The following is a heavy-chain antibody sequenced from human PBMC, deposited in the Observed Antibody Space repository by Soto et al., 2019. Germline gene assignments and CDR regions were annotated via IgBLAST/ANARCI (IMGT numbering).Heavy chain of an antibody. CDR3: ARWNDDFWSGYSVGDPDY. Sequence: ASVKVSCKASGYTFTSYGISWVRQAPGQGLEWMGWISAYNGNTNYAQKLQGRVTMTTDTSTSTAYMELRSLRSDDTAMYYCARWNDDFWSGYSVGDPDYWGQGTLVTVSS. CDR2: ISAYNGNT. J-gene: IGHJ4*02. D-gene: IGHD3-3*01. CDR1: GYTFTSYG. V-gene: IGHV1-18*04.